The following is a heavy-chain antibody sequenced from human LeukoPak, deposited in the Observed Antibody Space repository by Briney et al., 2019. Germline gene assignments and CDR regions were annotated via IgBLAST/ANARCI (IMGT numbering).Heavy chain of an antibody. Sequence: SETLSLTCAVYGGSFSGYYWSWIRQPPGKGLEWIGEINHSGSTNYNPSLKSRVTISVDTSKNQFSLKLSSVTAADTAVYYCARDPPATVVTPGDDYWGQGTLVTVSS. CDR3: ARDPPATVVTPGDDY. CDR2: INHSGST. CDR1: GGSFSGYY. V-gene: IGHV4-34*01. J-gene: IGHJ4*02. D-gene: IGHD4-17*01.